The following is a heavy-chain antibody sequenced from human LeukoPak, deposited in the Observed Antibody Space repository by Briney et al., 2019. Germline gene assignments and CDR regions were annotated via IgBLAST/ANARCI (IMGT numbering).Heavy chain of an antibody. J-gene: IGHJ5*02. CDR2: ISAYNGNT. D-gene: IGHD2-2*02. CDR3: AREIWGYCSSTSCYTGGHNWFDP. CDR1: GYTFTSYG. V-gene: IGHV1-18*01. Sequence: ASVKVSCKASGYTFTSYGISWVRQAPGQGLEWMGWISAYNGNTNYAQKLQGRVTMTTDTSTSTAYMELRSLRSDDTAVYYCAREIWGYCSSTSCYTGGHNWFDPWGQGTLVTVSS.